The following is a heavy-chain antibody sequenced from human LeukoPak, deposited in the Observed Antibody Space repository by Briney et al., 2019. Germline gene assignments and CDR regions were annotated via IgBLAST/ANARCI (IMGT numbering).Heavy chain of an antibody. CDR3: AREVGATRSYYYYGMDV. CDR2: IYYSGST. Sequence: SETLFLTCTVSGGSISSYYWSWIRQPPGKGLEWIGYIYYSGSTNYNSSLKSRVTISVDTSKNQFSLKLSSVTAADTAVYYCAREVGATRSYYYYGMDVWGQGTTVTVSS. CDR1: GGSISSYY. V-gene: IGHV4-59*12. D-gene: IGHD1-26*01. J-gene: IGHJ6*02.